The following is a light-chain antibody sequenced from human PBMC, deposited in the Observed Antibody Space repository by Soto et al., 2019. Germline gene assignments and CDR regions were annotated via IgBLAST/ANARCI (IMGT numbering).Light chain of an antibody. Sequence: ERVMTQSPATLSVSPGERVTLPCRASQSISNSLAWFQQRPGQAPRLLIQGASTRATGIPARFSGSGSGTEFTLTISSLQSEDFVVYYCQQYANWPRTFGQGTKVDIK. CDR3: QQYANWPRT. CDR2: GAS. CDR1: QSISNS. J-gene: IGKJ1*01. V-gene: IGKV3-15*01.